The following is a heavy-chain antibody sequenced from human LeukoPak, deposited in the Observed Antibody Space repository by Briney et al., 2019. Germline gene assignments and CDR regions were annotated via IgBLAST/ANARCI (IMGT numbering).Heavy chain of an antibody. V-gene: IGHV1-8*01. J-gene: IGHJ3*02. CDR3: ARGGDTPTPEDAFDI. CDR2: MNPNSGNT. Sequence: ASVKVSCKASGYSFTTYDINWVRQATGQGLEWMGWMNPNSGNTGYAQRFQGRVTMTRDTSISTAYMELNSLTSEDTAVYYCARGGDTPTPEDAFDIWGQGTMVTVSS. D-gene: IGHD2-2*02. CDR1: GYSFTTYD.